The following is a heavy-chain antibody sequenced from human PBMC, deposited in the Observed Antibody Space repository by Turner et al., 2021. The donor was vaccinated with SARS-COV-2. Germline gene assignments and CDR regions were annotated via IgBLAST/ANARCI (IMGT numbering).Heavy chain of an antibody. J-gene: IGHJ5*02. V-gene: IGHV3-48*03. CDR3: ASQIHGGYYSNWFDP. D-gene: IGHD3-22*01. Sequence: EVQLVESGGGLVQPGGSLRLSCAASGFTFSSYEMNWVRQAARKGLEWVSYISSSGSTIYYADSVRGRFTISRDNAKNSLYLQMNSLRAEDTAVYYCASQIHGGYYSNWFDPWGQGTLVTVSS. CDR2: ISSSGSTI. CDR1: GFTFSSYE.